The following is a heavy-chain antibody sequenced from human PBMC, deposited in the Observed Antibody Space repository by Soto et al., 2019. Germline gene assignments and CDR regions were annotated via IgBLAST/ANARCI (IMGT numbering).Heavy chain of an antibody. Sequence: SETLSLTCTVSNDSINSNNYYWGWIRQPPGKGLEWIGSIYFRGSTYYNPSLESRVTISVDTSKNEFSLRLSSVTAADTAVYYCARLNGYCVSTNCHGSYGMHVWGQGTAVT. CDR3: ARLNGYCVSTNCHGSYGMHV. CDR2: IYFRGST. J-gene: IGHJ6*02. D-gene: IGHD2-2*03. V-gene: IGHV4-39*01. CDR1: NDSINSNNYY.